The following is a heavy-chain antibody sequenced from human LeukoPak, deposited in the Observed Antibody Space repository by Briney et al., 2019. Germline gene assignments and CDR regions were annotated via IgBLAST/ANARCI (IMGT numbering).Heavy chain of an antibody. CDR3: ARGFYYGFWSGYYQYNWFDP. CDR1: GGSFSGYY. J-gene: IGHJ5*02. CDR2: INHSGST. D-gene: IGHD3-3*01. Sequence: SETLSLTCAVYGGSFSGYYWSWIRQPPGKGLEWIGEINHSGSTNYNPSLKSRVTISVDTSKNQFSLKLSSVTAADTAVYYCARGFYYGFWSGYYQYNWFDPWGQGTLVTVSS. V-gene: IGHV4-34*01.